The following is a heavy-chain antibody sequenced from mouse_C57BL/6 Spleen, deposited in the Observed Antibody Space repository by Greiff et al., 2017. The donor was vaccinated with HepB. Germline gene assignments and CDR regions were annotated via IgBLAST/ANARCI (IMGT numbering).Heavy chain of an antibody. CDR2: ISYDGSN. Sequence: EVQLVESGPGLVKPSQSLSLTCSVTGYSITSGYYWNWIRQFPGNKLEWMGYISYDGSNNYNPSLKNRISITRDTSKNQFFLKLNAVTTEDTATYYCARGGKYGSSSYFDYWGQGTTLTVSS. J-gene: IGHJ2*01. CDR1: GYSITSGYY. D-gene: IGHD1-1*01. V-gene: IGHV3-6*01. CDR3: ARGGKYGSSSYFDY.